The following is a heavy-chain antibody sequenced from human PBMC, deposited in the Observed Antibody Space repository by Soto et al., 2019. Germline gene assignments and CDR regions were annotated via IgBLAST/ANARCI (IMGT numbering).Heavy chain of an antibody. D-gene: IGHD3-16*01. CDR2: IYPGDSDT. CDR3: ARHMAWGDKGYYYDMDV. CDR1: GYSFTSYW. V-gene: IGHV5-51*01. J-gene: IGHJ6*02. Sequence: GESLKISCKDSGYSFTSYWIGWVRQMPGKGLEWMGIIYPGDSDTRYSPSFQGQVTISADKSISTAYLQWSSLKASDTAMYYCARHMAWGDKGYYYDMDVWGQGTTVTVSS.